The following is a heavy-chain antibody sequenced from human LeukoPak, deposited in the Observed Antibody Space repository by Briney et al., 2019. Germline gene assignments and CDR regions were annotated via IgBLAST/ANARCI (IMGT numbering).Heavy chain of an antibody. V-gene: IGHV4-38-2*01. CDR1: GYSISSGYY. Sequence: SETLSLTCAVSGYSISSGYYWGWIRQPPGRGLEWIGSIYHSGSTYYNPSLKSRVTISVDTSKNQFSLKLGSVTAADTAVYYCARGGLLDYGDYAAFDYWGQGTLVTVSS. CDR3: ARGGLLDYGDYAAFDY. D-gene: IGHD4-17*01. J-gene: IGHJ4*02. CDR2: IYHSGST.